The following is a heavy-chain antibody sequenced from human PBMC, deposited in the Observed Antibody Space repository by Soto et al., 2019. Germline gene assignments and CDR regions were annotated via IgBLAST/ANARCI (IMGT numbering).Heavy chain of an antibody. CDR3: AHRVLRTVFGLVTTTAIYFDF. Sequence: ITLNESGPTQVKPRQTLTLTCTFSGFSHTTSGVGVGWIRQSPGKAPEWLALIYWADDKRYSPSLKSRLTITKDTSKNQVVLTMADLDPADTATYYCAHRVLRTVFGLVTTTAIYFDFWGQGTPVAVSS. CDR1: GFSHTTSGVG. V-gene: IGHV2-5*02. J-gene: IGHJ4*02. CDR2: IYWADDK. D-gene: IGHD3-3*01.